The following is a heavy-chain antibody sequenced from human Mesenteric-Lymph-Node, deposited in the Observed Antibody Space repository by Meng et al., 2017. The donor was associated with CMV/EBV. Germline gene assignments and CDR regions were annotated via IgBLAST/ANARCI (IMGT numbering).Heavy chain of an antibody. V-gene: IGHV1-69*04. CDR3: ARTPKWDYYYYYGMDV. Sequence: SVKVSCKASGYTFTSYGISWVRQAPGQGLEWMGRIIPILRIANYAQKFQGRVTITADKSTSTAYMELSSLRSEDTAVYYCARTPKWDYYYYYGMDVWGQGTTVTVSS. J-gene: IGHJ6*02. CDR1: GYTFTSYG. CDR2: IIPILRIA. D-gene: IGHD2-8*01.